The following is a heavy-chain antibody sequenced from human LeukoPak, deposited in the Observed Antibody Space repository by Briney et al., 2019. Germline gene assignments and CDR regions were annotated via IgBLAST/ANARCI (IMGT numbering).Heavy chain of an antibody. CDR1: GRSFSGYY. CDR3: WRPKYSSSSYFQH. J-gene: IGHJ1*01. Sequence: SETLALTCAVYGRSFSGYYWSWIRQPPGKGLEWIGEINHSGSTNYNPSLKSRVTISVDTSKNQFSLKLDSVTTADTAVDFLWRPKYSSSSYFQHGPQGTLVGVS. D-gene: IGHD6-6*01. CDR2: INHSGST. V-gene: IGHV4-34*01.